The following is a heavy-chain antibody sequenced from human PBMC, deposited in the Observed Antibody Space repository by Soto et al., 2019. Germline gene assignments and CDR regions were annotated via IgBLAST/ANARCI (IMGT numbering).Heavy chain of an antibody. Sequence: GASVKVSCKASGGTFSSYAISWVRQAPGQGLEWMGGIIPIFGTANYAQKFQGRVTITADESTSTAYMELSSLRSEDTAVYYCARERLGYCSSTSCYTGTAVAGRRLDYWGQGTRSTVSS. CDR1: GGTFSSYA. D-gene: IGHD2-2*02. J-gene: IGHJ4*02. CDR3: ARERLGYCSSTSCYTGTAVAGRRLDY. V-gene: IGHV1-69*13. CDR2: IIPIFGTA.